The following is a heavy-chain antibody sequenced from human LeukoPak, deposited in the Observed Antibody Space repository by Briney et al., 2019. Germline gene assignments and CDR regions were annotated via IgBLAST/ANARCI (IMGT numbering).Heavy chain of an antibody. Sequence: SETLSLTCTVSGDSISSSSSYWGWIRQPPGEGLEWIGSIYYSGSTNDNPSRTSRVTMSGDTSKNQFSLKLSSVTAADTAVYYCARAVGSGSFQTYYYYMDVWGKGTTVTISS. CDR3: ARAVGSGSFQTYYYYMDV. V-gene: IGHV4-39*07. J-gene: IGHJ6*03. D-gene: IGHD3-10*01. CDR1: GDSISSSSSY. CDR2: IYYSGST.